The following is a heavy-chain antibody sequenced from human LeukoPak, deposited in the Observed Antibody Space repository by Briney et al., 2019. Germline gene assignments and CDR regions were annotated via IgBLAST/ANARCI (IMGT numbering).Heavy chain of an antibody. CDR3: ARFRGPETVAGSGY. CDR1: GYTFTSYY. D-gene: IGHD3-10*01. J-gene: IGHJ4*02. V-gene: IGHV1-69*02. CDR2: IIPILGIA. Sequence: ASVKVSCKASGYTFTSYYMHWVRQAPGQGLEWMGRIIPILGIANYAQKFQGRVTITADKSTSTAYMELSSLRSEDTAVYYCARFRGPETVAGSGYWGQGTLVTVSS.